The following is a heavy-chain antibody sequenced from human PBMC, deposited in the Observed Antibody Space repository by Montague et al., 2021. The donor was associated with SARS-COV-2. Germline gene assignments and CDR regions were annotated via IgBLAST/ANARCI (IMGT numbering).Heavy chain of an antibody. CDR2: ISYDGSNE. CDR1: VFTFSSYG. Sequence: SLRLSCEASVFTFSSYGIHWVRQAPGKGLEWVAVISYDGSNEHYADSXKGRFTISRDNSKNTLYLQMNSLRAEDTAVYYCAKDQGDCSSSRCFRGWTYYYYGMDVWGQGTTVTVSS. V-gene: IGHV3-30*18. CDR3: AKDQGDCSSSRCFRGWTYYYYGMDV. D-gene: IGHD2-2*01. J-gene: IGHJ6*02.